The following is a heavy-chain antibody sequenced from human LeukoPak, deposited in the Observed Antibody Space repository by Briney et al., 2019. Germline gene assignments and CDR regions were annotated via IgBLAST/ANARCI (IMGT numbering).Heavy chain of an antibody. J-gene: IGHJ4*02. D-gene: IGHD3-10*01. Sequence: GSLRLSCAASGFTFSGYGMHWVRQAPGKGLEWVAVISNDGSNKYYADSVKGRFTISRDNSKNTLYLLMNSLRAEDTAVYYCAKDRDMVRGENYFDYWGQGTLVTVSS. CDR2: ISNDGSNK. V-gene: IGHV3-30*18. CDR3: AKDRDMVRGENYFDY. CDR1: GFTFSGYG.